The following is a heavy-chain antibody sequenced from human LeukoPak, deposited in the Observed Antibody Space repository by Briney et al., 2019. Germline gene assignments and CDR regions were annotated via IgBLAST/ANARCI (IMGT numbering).Heavy chain of an antibody. Sequence: PGGSLRLSCAASGFTFSSYGMHWVRQAPGKGLEWVAVISYDGSNKYYADSVRGRFTISRDNSKNTLYLQMNSLRAEDTAVYYCRVGATNFDYWGQGTLVTVSS. V-gene: IGHV3-30*03. D-gene: IGHD1-26*01. J-gene: IGHJ4*02. CDR3: RVGATNFDY. CDR2: ISYDGSNK. CDR1: GFTFSSYG.